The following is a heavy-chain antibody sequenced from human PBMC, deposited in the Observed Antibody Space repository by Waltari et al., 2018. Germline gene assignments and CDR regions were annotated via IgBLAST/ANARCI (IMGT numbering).Heavy chain of an antibody. V-gene: IGHV4-34*01. CDR2: LNHSAGT. Sequence: QVQLQQWGAGLLKPSETLSLTCAVYGGSFSGYYWSWIRQPPGKGLEWIGELNHSAGTNYCQSLTSRVTIPVDPARCHFSLKLRSVTAADTALYYSASHSLTGGVDYWRHGTLVTVSS. CDR1: GGSFSGYY. CDR3: ASHSLTGGVDY. J-gene: IGHJ4*01. D-gene: IGHD1-26*01.